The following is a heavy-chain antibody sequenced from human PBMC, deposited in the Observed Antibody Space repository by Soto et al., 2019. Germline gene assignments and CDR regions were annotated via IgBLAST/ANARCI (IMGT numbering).Heavy chain of an antibody. V-gene: IGHV3-30*18. Sequence: QVQLVESGGGVVQPGRSLRLSCAASGFTFPRFGMHWVRQAPGKGLEWVALITYEGSQIYYADAVKGRFTISRDNGDNTLSHQMDNLRTADTATYFCAKGGGEMNWANYYGLDVWGQGTTVTVSS. D-gene: IGHD7-27*01. CDR2: ITYEGSQI. CDR3: AKGGGEMNWANYYGLDV. CDR1: GFTFPRFG. J-gene: IGHJ6*02.